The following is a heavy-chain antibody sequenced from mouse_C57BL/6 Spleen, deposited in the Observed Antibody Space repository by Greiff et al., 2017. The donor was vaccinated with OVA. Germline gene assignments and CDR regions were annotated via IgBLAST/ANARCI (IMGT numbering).Heavy chain of an antibody. Sequence: QVQLQQSGPGLVQPSQSLSITCTVSGFSLTSYGVHWVRQSPGKGLEWLGVIWRGGGTDYNAAFISRLSISKDNSKCQVFFKMNRRQTDDAAVYYCGGKCEYDQGSFDVWGTGTTVTVSA. V-gene: IGHV2-2*01. CDR1: GFSLTSYG. D-gene: IGHD2-4*01. J-gene: IGHJ1*03. CDR3: GGKCEYDQGSFDV. CDR2: IWRGGGT.